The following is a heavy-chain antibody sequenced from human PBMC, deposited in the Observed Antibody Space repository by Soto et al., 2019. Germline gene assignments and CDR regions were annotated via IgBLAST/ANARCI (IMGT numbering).Heavy chain of an antibody. J-gene: IGHJ4*02. Sequence: PSETLSLTCAVYGGSFSGYYWSWIRQPPGKGLEWIGEINHSGSTNYNPSLKSRVTISVDTSKNQFSLKLSSVTAADTAVYYCARGPISRGRSIAARLGGSYSLWGQGTLVTVSS. D-gene: IGHD6-6*01. V-gene: IGHV4-34*01. CDR2: INHSGST. CDR1: GGSFSGYY. CDR3: ARGPISRGRSIAARLGGSYSL.